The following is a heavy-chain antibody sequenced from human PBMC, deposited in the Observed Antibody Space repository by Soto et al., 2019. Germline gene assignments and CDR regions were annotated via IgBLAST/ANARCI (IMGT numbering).Heavy chain of an antibody. CDR2: IYYGGST. J-gene: IGHJ4*02. V-gene: IGHV4-59*08. CDR1: GDSISSYY. D-gene: IGHD7-27*01. Sequence: QVQLQESGPGLVKPSETLSLTCTVSGDSISSYYWTWIRQPPGKGLEWIAFIYYGGSTNYNPSLNGQATIAVDTPKKQFSLNLNSVTAADTAVYYCARHGRDWGSLEYWGQGTRVTVSS. CDR3: ARHGRDWGSLEY.